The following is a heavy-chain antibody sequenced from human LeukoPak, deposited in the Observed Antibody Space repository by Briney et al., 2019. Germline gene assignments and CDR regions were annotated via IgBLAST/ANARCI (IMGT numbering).Heavy chain of an antibody. J-gene: IGHJ4*02. D-gene: IGHD2-2*02. CDR3: ARSLGYCSSTSCYTFDY. CDR2: INPNSGAT. Sequence: ASLKVSCKASGYTFTGPYIHWMRQAPGQGLEWMGWINPNSGATKYAQKFQGRVTVTRDTSTSTAYMELSGLRADDTAAYYCARSLGYCSSTSCYTFDYWGQGTQVTVSS. CDR1: GYTFTGPY. V-gene: IGHV1-2*02.